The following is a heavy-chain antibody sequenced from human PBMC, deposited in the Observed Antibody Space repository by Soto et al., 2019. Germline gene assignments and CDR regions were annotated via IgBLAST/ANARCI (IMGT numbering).Heavy chain of an antibody. D-gene: IGHD5-12*01. CDR2: ISGSGDRT. J-gene: IGHJ4*02. CDR3: AKVKTWTYLDF. Sequence: PGGSLRLSCAASGFTFSSYAISWVRQAPGKGLEWVSSISGSGDRTYYADSVKGRFIISRDNSKNTLYVQMNSLRAEDTAVYYCAKVKTWTYLDFWGQGSLVTVSS. CDR1: GFTFSSYA. V-gene: IGHV3-23*01.